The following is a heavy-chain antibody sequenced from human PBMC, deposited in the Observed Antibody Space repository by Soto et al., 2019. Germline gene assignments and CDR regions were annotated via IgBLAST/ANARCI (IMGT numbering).Heavy chain of an antibody. Sequence: PSDTLSLTCTVSGGSISSSSYYWGWIRQPPGKGLEWIGSIYYSGSTYYNPSLKSRVTISVDTSKNQFSLKLSSVTAADTAVYYCARSRRANDFWSGYYYGMDVWGQGTTVTVSS. J-gene: IGHJ6*02. V-gene: IGHV4-39*01. CDR2: IYYSGST. CDR1: GGSISSSSYY. D-gene: IGHD3-3*01. CDR3: ARSRRANDFWSGYYYGMDV.